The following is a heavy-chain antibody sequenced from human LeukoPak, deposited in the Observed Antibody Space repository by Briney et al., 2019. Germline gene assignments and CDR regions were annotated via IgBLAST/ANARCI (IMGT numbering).Heavy chain of an antibody. Sequence: GGSLRLSCSASGFSFSSQTMNWVRQAPGKGLEWVSSIDPSSTWIYHADSVKGRLTISRDNAKNSLYLQMNSLRAEDTAVYYCARESGNDSSGYYYDYFDYWGQGTLVTVSS. CDR3: ARESGNDSSGYYYDYFDY. CDR2: IDPSSTWI. J-gene: IGHJ4*02. CDR1: GFSFSSQT. V-gene: IGHV3-21*01. D-gene: IGHD3-22*01.